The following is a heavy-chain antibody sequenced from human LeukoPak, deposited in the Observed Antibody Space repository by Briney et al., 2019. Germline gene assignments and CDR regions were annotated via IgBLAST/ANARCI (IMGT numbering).Heavy chain of an antibody. V-gene: IGHV4-59*08. CDR3: ARHGGTPAINDAFDI. D-gene: IGHD1/OR15-1a*01. CDR1: GGSITSYY. Sequence: PSETLSLTCTVSGGSITSYYWSSIRQPPGKGLEWIGFIYYNGRTTYHPSLTSRVTISVDTSNNQFSLNLSSVTAADTAVYYCARHGGTPAINDAFDIWGQGTMVTVSS. CDR2: IYYNGRT. J-gene: IGHJ3*02.